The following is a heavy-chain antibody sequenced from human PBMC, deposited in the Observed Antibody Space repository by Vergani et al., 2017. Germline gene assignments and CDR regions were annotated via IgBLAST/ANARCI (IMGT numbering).Heavy chain of an antibody. V-gene: IGHV1-46*01. CDR3: AREGYCSGGSCYLVSGMDV. CDR2: INPSGGST. J-gene: IGHJ6*02. D-gene: IGHD2-15*01. Sequence: QVQLVQSGAEVKKPGASVKVSCKASGYTFTSYYMHWVRQAPGQGLEWMGIINPSGGSTSYAQKFQGRVTMTRDTSTSTVYMELRSLRSDDTAVYYCAREGYCSGGSCYLVSGMDVWGQGTTVTVSS. CDR1: GYTFTSYY.